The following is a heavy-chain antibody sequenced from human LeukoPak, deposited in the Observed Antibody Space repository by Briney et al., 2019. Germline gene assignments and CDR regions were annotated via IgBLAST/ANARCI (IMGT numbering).Heavy chain of an antibody. CDR3: AKVDSGSLGPYFDY. D-gene: IGHD1-26*01. J-gene: IGHJ4*02. CDR1: GFTFDDYA. V-gene: IGHV3-9*01. Sequence: GGSLRLSCAASGFTFDDYAMHWVRQAPGKGLEWVSGISWNSGSIGYADSVKGRFTISRDNAKNPLYLQVNSLRAEDTALYYCAKVDSGSLGPYFDYWGQGTLVIVSS. CDR2: ISWNSGSI.